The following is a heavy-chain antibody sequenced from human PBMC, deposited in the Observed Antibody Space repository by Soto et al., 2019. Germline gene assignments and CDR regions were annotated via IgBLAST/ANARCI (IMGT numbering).Heavy chain of an antibody. D-gene: IGHD2-15*01. CDR2: IYYSGAT. CDR1: GGSITNNY. Sequence: TSETLSLTXTVSGGSITNNYWSWIRQPPGKELEWIGYIYYSGATRYKSSLKSRVTMSVDTSKNQFSLNLNSVTAADTAVYYCARGGWSLDYWGQGTLVTVSS. V-gene: IGHV4-59*01. J-gene: IGHJ4*02. CDR3: ARGGWSLDY.